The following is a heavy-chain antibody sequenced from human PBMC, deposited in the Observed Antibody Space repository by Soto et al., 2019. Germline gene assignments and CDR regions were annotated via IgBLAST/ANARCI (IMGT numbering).Heavy chain of an antibody. Sequence: WGLWLSCSTSGFTFNNYTITWVRPAAGEWLEWVSVISGSGGSTHYADSVQGRFSISRDNSKNTVYLQMNSLGVEDTALYYCAKVIVVIAAAGDYFDSWGQGTLVTVSS. J-gene: IGHJ4*02. V-gene: IGHV3-23*01. CDR2: ISGSGGST. D-gene: IGHD2-15*01. CDR3: AKVIVVIAAAGDYFDS. CDR1: GFTFNNYT.